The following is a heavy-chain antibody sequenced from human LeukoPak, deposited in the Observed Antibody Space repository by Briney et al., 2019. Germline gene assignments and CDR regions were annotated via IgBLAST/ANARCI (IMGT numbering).Heavy chain of an antibody. Sequence: GESLKISCKGAGYSFTSYWIGWVRQMPGKGLEWMGIIYPGDSDTRYSPSFQGQVTISADKSISTAYLQWSSLKASDTAMYYCARVGVTGTTEGWFDPWGQGTLVTVSS. CDR3: ARVGVTGTTEGWFDP. CDR1: GYSFTSYW. CDR2: IYPGDSDT. D-gene: IGHD1-20*01. V-gene: IGHV5-51*01. J-gene: IGHJ5*02.